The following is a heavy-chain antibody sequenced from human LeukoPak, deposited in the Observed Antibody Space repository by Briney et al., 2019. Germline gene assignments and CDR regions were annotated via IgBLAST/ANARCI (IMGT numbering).Heavy chain of an antibody. Sequence: ASVTVSCKASGYTFTSYGISWVRQAPGQGLEWMGWISAYNGNTNYAQKLQGRVTMTTDTSTSTAYMELRSLRSDDTAVYYCARDPASILTGFYRGIVAPGAFDIWGQGTMVTVSS. CDR1: GYTFTSYG. V-gene: IGHV1-18*04. CDR3: ARDPASILTGFYRGIVAPGAFDI. J-gene: IGHJ3*02. D-gene: IGHD3-9*01. CDR2: ISAYNGNT.